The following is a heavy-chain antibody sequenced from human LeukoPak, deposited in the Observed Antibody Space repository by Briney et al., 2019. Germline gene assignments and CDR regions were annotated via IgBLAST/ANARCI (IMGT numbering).Heavy chain of an antibody. D-gene: IGHD5-18*01. V-gene: IGHV3-7*01. CDR3: ARVRRDTAMVNYMDV. CDR2: IKQDGSET. CDR1: GFTFTNNF. Sequence: TGGSLRLSCAASGFTFTNNFMSRVRQVPGKGLEWVANIKQDGSETTYADSVRGRFTIFRDNAKDSVYLQMNSLRADDTALYYCARVRRDTAMVNYMDVWGKGTTVTVSS. J-gene: IGHJ6*03.